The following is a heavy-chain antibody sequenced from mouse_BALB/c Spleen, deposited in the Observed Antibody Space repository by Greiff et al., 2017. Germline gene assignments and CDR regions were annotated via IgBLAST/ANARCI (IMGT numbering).Heavy chain of an antibody. CDR2: IDPANGNT. CDR3: ARSTVVSTMDY. Sequence: EVQLHQSGAELVKPGASVKLSCTASGFNIKDTYMHWVKQRPEQGLEWIGRIDPANGNTKYDPKFQGKATITADTSSNTAYLQLSSLTSEDTAVYYCARSTVVSTMDYWGQGTSVTVSS. J-gene: IGHJ4*01. V-gene: IGHV14-3*02. D-gene: IGHD6-2*01. CDR1: GFNIKDTY.